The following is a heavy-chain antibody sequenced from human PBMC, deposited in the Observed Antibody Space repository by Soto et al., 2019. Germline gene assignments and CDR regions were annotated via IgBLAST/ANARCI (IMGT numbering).Heavy chain of an antibody. CDR2: ISAYNGNT. D-gene: IGHD6-6*01. Sequence: ASVEVSCEPSGYTFITYGMSWVRQAPGQGLEWMGWISAYNGNTNYAQKFQDRVTMTTDTSASTAYMELRSLRYDDTAVYYWARDLLAARPGWFDPWGQGPMVTVYS. J-gene: IGHJ5*02. V-gene: IGHV1-18*01. CDR1: GYTFITYG. CDR3: ARDLLAARPGWFDP.